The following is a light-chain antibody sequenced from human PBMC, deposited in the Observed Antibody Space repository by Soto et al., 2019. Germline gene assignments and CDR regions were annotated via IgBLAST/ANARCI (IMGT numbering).Light chain of an antibody. CDR2: DVS. V-gene: IGLV2-14*01. Sequence: QSALTQPASVSGSPGQSITISCTGTSSDVGGYNYVSWYQQHPGKAPKLMIYDVSNRPSGVSNRFSGSKSGNTASLTISGLRAEDEADYYCSSYTSSSTLEVLGGGTKLTVL. CDR3: SSYTSSSTLEV. CDR1: SSDVGGYNY. J-gene: IGLJ2*01.